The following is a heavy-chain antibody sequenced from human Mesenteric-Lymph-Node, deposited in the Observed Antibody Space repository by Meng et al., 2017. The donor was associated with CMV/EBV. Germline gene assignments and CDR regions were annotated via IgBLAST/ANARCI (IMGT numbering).Heavy chain of an antibody. CDR3: ARVVYCGGDCYTPWFDP. Sequence: GYISSSNCWSWVRQPPWKGLEWIGEIYHSGSTNYNPSLKSRVTISVDKSKNQFSLKLSSVTAADTAVYYCARVVYCGGDCYTPWFDPWGQGTLVTVSS. D-gene: IGHD2-21*02. CDR1: GYISSSNC. CDR2: IYHSGST. V-gene: IGHV4-4*02. J-gene: IGHJ5*02.